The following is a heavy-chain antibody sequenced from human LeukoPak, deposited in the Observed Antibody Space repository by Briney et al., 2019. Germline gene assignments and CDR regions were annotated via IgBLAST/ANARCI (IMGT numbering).Heavy chain of an antibody. CDR3: AREVWGPEY. CDR2: IKQDGSDK. CDR1: GFTFTKYW. J-gene: IGHJ4*02. V-gene: IGHV3-7*01. Sequence: GGSLRLSCAASGFTFTKYWMTWVRQAPGKGLEWVGNIKQDGSDKNYMDSVKGRFTISRDNTKNSVHLQMSSLRAEDTAVYYCAREVWGPEYWGQGTLVTVSS. D-gene: IGHD1-14*01.